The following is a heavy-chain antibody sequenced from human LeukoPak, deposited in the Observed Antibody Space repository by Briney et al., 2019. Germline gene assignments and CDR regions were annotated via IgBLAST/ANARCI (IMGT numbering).Heavy chain of an antibody. V-gene: IGHV3-11*04. D-gene: IGHD6-19*01. Sequence: GGSLRLSCAASGFTFSDYYMSWIHQAPGKGLEWVSYISSSGSTIYYADSVKGRFTISRDNAKNSLYLQMSSLRVEDTAVYYCARDPSSSGWYGYYFDYWGQGTLVSVSS. CDR1: GFTFSDYY. CDR2: ISSSGSTI. J-gene: IGHJ4*02. CDR3: ARDPSSSGWYGYYFDY.